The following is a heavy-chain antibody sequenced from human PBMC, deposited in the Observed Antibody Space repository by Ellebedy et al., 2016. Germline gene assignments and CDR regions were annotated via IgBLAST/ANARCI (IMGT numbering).Heavy chain of an antibody. J-gene: IGHJ4*02. CDR2: ISGSGGST. V-gene: IGHV3-23*01. CDR1: GFTFSSYA. CDR3: AKAVVVVAATKTAFDY. Sequence: GESLKISCAASGFTFSSYAMSWVRQAPGKGLEWVSAISGSGGSTYYADSVKGRFTISRDNSKNTLYLQMNSLRAEDTAVYYCAKAVVVVAATKTAFDYWGQGTLVTVSS. D-gene: IGHD2-15*01.